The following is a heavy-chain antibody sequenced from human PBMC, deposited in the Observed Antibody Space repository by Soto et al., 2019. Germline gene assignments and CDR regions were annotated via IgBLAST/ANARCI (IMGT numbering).Heavy chain of an antibody. CDR2: ISLYNGNT. Sequence: GGSLRLSCAASGFTVSSHGISWVRQAPGQGLEWMGWISLYNGNTNYAQQFQGRVTMTTDTSTSTAYMELRSLRSDDTAMYFCAIYHLELFRFDYWGQGTLVTVSS. D-gene: IGHD2-2*01. J-gene: IGHJ4*02. CDR3: AIYHLELFRFDY. CDR1: GFTVSSHG. V-gene: IGHV1-18*04.